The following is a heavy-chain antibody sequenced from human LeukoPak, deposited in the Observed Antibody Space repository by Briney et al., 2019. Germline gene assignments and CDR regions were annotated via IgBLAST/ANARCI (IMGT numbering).Heavy chain of an antibody. D-gene: IGHD3-16*01. CDR1: GFTVSSNY. V-gene: IGHV3-53*01. CDR2: IYSGGST. CDR3: ARGLVSDYARGTYFDY. Sequence: GGSLRLSCAASGFTVSSNYMSWVRQAPGKGLEWVSVIYSGGSTYYADSVKGRFTISRDNSKNTLYLQMNSLRAEDTAVYYCARGLVSDYARGTYFDYWGQGTLVTVSS. J-gene: IGHJ4*02.